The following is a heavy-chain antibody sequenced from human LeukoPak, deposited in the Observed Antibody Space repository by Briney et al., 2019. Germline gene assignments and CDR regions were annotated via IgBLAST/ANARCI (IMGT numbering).Heavy chain of an antibody. J-gene: IGHJ3*02. Sequence: GGSLRLSCAASGFTFSSYNINWVRQAPGKGLEWVSSISSSSSYIYYADSVKGRFTISRDNAKNSLYLQMNSLRVEDTAVCYCARDTILPRHDASDIWGQGTMVTVSS. CDR2: ISSSSSYI. D-gene: IGHD5-24*01. CDR3: ARDTILPRHDASDI. CDR1: GFTFSSYN. V-gene: IGHV3-21*01.